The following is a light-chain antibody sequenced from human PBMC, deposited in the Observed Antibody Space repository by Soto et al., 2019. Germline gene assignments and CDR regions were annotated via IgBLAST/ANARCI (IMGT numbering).Light chain of an antibody. V-gene: IGLV2-11*01. Sequence: QSVLTQPRSVSGSPGQSVTISCTGTSSDVGGYNYVSWYQQHPGKSPKIMIYDVSNRPSGVPDRFSGSKSGNTASLTISGLQAEDEADYYCCSYAGSYPVVFGGGTKLTVL. J-gene: IGLJ2*01. CDR3: CSYAGSYPVV. CDR2: DVS. CDR1: SSDVGGYNY.